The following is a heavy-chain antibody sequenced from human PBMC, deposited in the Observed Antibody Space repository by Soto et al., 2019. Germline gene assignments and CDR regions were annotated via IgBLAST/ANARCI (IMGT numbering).Heavy chain of an antibody. CDR2: IPYDGSNK. CDR1: GLSFSTYG. CDR3: AKSMSPGPDY. Sequence: QVQLEEAGGGVVQPGRSLRLSFAASGLSFSTYGMHWVRQAPGKGLEWVATIPYDGSNKYYADSVKGRFTISRDNSRNTLYLQMNSLTADDTAVYYCAKSMSPGPDYWGQGTLVTVSS. V-gene: IGHV3-30*18. J-gene: IGHJ4*02.